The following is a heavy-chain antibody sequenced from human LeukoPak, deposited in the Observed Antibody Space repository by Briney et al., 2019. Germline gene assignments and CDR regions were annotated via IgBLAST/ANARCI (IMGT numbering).Heavy chain of an antibody. Sequence: PSETLSLTCAVYGGSFSGYYWSWIRQPPGKGLEWIGEINHSGSTNYNPSLKSRVTISVDTSKNQFSLKLSSVTAADTAVYYCARGWGQSPVAFDIWGQGTMVTASS. D-gene: IGHD3-16*01. J-gene: IGHJ3*02. CDR3: ARGWGQSPVAFDI. V-gene: IGHV4-34*01. CDR2: INHSGST. CDR1: GGSFSGYY.